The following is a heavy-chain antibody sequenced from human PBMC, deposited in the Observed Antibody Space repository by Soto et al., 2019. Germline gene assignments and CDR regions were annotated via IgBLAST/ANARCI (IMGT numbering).Heavy chain of an antibody. Sequence: ASVKVSCKASGYTFTGYYMHWVRQAPGQGLEWMGWINPNSGGTNYAQKFQGRVTMTRDTSISTAYMELSRLRSDDTAVYYCARHSDAVALTMDVWGPGTTVTVSS. CDR1: GYTFTGYY. CDR3: ARHSDAVALTMDV. V-gene: IGHV1-2*02. D-gene: IGHD6-19*01. J-gene: IGHJ6*02. CDR2: INPNSGGT.